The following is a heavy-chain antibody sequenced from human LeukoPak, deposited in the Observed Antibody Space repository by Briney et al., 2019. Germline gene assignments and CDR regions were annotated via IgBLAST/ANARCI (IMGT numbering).Heavy chain of an antibody. V-gene: IGHV3-23*01. CDR1: GFTFSSYA. D-gene: IGHD2-15*01. CDR3: AKLVVATWPTEYYFDY. CDR2: ISGSGGST. J-gene: IGHJ4*02. Sequence: TGGSLRLSCAASGFTFSSYAMSWVRQAPGKGLEWVSAISGSGGSTYYADSVKGRFTISRDNSKNTLYLQMNSLRAEDTAVYYCAKLVVATWPTEYYFDYWGQGTLVTVSS.